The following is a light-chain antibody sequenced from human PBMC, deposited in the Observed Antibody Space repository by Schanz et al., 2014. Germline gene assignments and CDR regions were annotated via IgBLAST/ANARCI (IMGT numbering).Light chain of an antibody. V-gene: IGLV2-8*01. Sequence: QSALTQPPSASGSPGQSVTLSCTGTGSDVGFYNYVSWYQQHPGKAPKLMIYEVSKRPSGVPDRFSGSKSGNTASLTVSGLQAEDEADYYCSSYAGSNNFVFGGGTKLTVL. CDR1: GSDVGFYNY. CDR3: SSYAGSNNFV. CDR2: EVS. J-gene: IGLJ2*01.